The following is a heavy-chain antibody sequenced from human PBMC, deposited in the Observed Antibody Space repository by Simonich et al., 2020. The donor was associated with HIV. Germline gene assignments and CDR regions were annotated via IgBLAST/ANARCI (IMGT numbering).Heavy chain of an antibody. CDR3: ARSVDIVATDTFDS. CDR1: GFTFSSYA. D-gene: IGHD5-12*01. V-gene: IGHV3-30*07. CDR2: ISYDGSNK. Sequence: QVQLVESGGGVVQPGRSLRLSCAASGFTFSSYAMHWVRRAPGRGLEGVEVISYDGSNKYYASTVKGRFTISRDNSKNTLFLQMNSLRADDTAVYSCARSVDIVATDTFDSWGQGTLVTVSS. J-gene: IGHJ4*02.